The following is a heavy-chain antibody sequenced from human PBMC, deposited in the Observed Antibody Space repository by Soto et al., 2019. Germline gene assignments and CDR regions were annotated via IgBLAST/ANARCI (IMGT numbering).Heavy chain of an antibody. D-gene: IGHD6-13*01. CDR3: AKQYSSSWPPYFDY. V-gene: IGHV3-30*18. Sequence: QVQLVESGGGVVQPGRSLRLSCAASGFTFSSYGMHWVRQAPGKGLEWVAVISYDGSNKYYADSVKGRFTISRDNSKNTLYLQMNSLRAEDTAVYYCAKQYSSSWPPYFDYWGQGTLVTVSS. CDR2: ISYDGSNK. CDR1: GFTFSSYG. J-gene: IGHJ4*02.